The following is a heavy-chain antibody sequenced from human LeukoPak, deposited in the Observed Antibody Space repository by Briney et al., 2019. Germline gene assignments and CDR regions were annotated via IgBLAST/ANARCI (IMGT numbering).Heavy chain of an antibody. CDR3: ARPVAGSTFFPI. CDR1: GGSFSGYY. Sequence: PSETLSLTCAVYGGSFSGYYWSGIRQPPGKGLEWIGEINHSGSTNYNPSLKRRVTISVDTSKNQFSLKLSSVTAADTAVYYCARPVAGSTFFPIWGQGTMVTVSS. J-gene: IGHJ3*02. D-gene: IGHD3-3*01. CDR2: INHSGST. V-gene: IGHV4-34*01.